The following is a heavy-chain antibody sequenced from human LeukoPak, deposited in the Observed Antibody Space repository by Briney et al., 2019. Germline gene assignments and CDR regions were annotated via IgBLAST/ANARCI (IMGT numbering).Heavy chain of an antibody. D-gene: IGHD3-22*01. Sequence: ASVKVSCKASGGTFSSYAISWVRQAPGQGLEWMGRIIPIFGTANYAQKFRGRVTITTDESTSTAYMELSSLRSEDTAVYYCARENYYDSSGYSGYFDLWGRGTLVTVSS. V-gene: IGHV1-69*05. CDR2: IIPIFGTA. CDR1: GGTFSSYA. CDR3: ARENYYDSSGYSGYFDL. J-gene: IGHJ2*01.